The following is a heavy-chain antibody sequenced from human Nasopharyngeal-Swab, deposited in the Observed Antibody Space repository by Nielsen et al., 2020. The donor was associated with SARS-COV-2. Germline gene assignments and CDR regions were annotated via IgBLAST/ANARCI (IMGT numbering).Heavy chain of an antibody. D-gene: IGHD5-18*01. CDR3: TAQERYGYGFLYFDY. J-gene: IGHJ4*02. CDR2: IRTGANGGTT. V-gene: IGHV3-49*04. CDR1: GFNFGDYA. Sequence: GGSLRLSCTGSGFNFGDYALSWVRQAPGKGLEWIAFIRTGANGGTTEYAASVAGRFTVSRDDSKTIAYLQMNSLRLEDTAVYYCTAQERYGYGFLYFDYWGRGTLVSVSS.